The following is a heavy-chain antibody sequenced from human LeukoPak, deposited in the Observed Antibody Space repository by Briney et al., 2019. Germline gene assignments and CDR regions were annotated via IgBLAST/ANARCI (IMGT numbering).Heavy chain of an antibody. Sequence: GSLLLSCASAGFTFSGDWMAWVRPAPGRGLEWVAHIKQDRSEKNYVDPVKGRFTISRDNAKNSVYLQMDTLRAEDTAVYYCARDDYLGYWGQGTLVTVSS. CDR1: GFTFSGDW. CDR3: ARDDYLGY. D-gene: IGHD3-16*01. J-gene: IGHJ4*02. V-gene: IGHV3-7*05. CDR2: IKQDRSEK.